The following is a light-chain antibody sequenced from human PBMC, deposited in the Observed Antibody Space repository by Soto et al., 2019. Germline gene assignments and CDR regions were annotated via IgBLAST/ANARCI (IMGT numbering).Light chain of an antibody. CDR2: SNY. CDR1: SSNIGSNT. J-gene: IGLJ2*01. CDR3: AAWDDSLNGPHVV. Sequence: QSVVTQPPAVSGTPGQRVTISCSGSSSNIGSNTVNWYQQLPGTAPKLLIYSNYQRPSGVTDRFSGSKSGTSASLAISGLQSEDEADYYCAAWDDSLNGPHVVFGGGTQLTVL. V-gene: IGLV1-44*01.